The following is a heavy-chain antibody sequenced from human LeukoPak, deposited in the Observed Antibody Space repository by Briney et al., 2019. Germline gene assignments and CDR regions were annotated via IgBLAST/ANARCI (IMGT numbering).Heavy chain of an antibody. CDR3: ARNRTGVTTSPSYGMDV. CDR2: ISSNGGST. J-gene: IGHJ6*02. D-gene: IGHD4-17*01. Sequence: GGSLRLSCAASGFTFSSYAMHWVRQAPGKGLEYVSAISSNGGSTYYANPVKGRFTISRDNSKNTLYLQMGSLRAEDMAVYYCARNRTGVTTSPSYGMDVWGQGTTVTVSS. V-gene: IGHV3-64*01. CDR1: GFTFSSYA.